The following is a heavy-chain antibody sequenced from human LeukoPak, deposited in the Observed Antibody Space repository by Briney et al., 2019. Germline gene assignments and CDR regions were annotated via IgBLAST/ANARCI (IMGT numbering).Heavy chain of an antibody. CDR2: ISYDGSNK. D-gene: IGHD2-21*02. J-gene: IGHJ3*02. CDR1: GFTFSSYA. V-gene: IGHV3-30-3*01. CDR3: ARDVSYCGGDCPDAFDI. Sequence: GRSLRLSCAASGFTFSSYAMHWVRQAPGKGLEWVAVISYDGSNKYYAGSVKGRFTISRDNSKNTLYLQMNSLRAEDTAVYYCARDVSYCGGDCPDAFDIWGQGTMVTVSS.